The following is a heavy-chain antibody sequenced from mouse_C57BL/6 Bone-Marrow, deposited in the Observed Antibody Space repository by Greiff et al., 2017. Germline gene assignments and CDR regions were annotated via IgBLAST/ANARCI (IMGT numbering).Heavy chain of an antibody. CDR2: IDPENGDT. Sequence: VQLQQPGAELVRPGASVKLSCTASGYNIKDDYMHWVKQRPEQGLEWIGCIDPENGDTEYASKFQGKATITADTSSNTAYLQLSSLTSEDAAVYCCTIYSNYDAMDYWGRGTSVTVTS. V-gene: IGHV14-4*01. CDR1: GYNIKDDY. CDR3: TIYSNYDAMDY. D-gene: IGHD2-5*01. J-gene: IGHJ4*01.